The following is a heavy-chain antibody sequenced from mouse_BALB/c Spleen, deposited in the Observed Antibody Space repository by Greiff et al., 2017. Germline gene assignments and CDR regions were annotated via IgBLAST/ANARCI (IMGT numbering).Heavy chain of an antibody. CDR1: GISITTGNYR. V-gene: IGHV3-5*02. CDR3: ARGDGYYAWFAY. Sequence: EVQGVESGPGLVKPSQTVSLTCTVTGISITTGNYRWSWIRQFPGNKLEWIGYIYYSGTITYNPSLTSRTTITRDTSKNQFFLEMNSLTAEDTATYYCARGDGYYAWFAYWGQGTLVTVSA. D-gene: IGHD2-3*01. CDR2: IYYSGTI. J-gene: IGHJ3*01.